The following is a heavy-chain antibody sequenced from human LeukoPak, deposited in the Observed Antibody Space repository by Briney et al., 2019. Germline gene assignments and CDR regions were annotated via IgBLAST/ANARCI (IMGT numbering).Heavy chain of an antibody. CDR1: GGTFSSYA. J-gene: IGHJ3*02. CDR3: ARDGGYSYGRGKIDAFDI. Sequence: GASVTVSCKASGGTFSSYAISWVRQAPGQGLEWMGRIIPILGIANYAQKFQGRVTITADKSTSTAYMELSSLRSEDTAVYYCARDGGYSYGRGKIDAFDIWGQGTMVTVSS. CDR2: IIPILGIA. D-gene: IGHD5-18*01. V-gene: IGHV1-69*04.